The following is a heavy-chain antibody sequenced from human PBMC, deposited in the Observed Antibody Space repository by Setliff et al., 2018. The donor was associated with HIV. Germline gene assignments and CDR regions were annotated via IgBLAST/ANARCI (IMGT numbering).Heavy chain of an antibody. D-gene: IGHD4-17*01. CDR1: GFSIDDYA. CDR2: VRGIAYGGTT. J-gene: IGHJ4*02. CDR3: TRDGGGDYGVYAPDY. Sequence: LGGSLRLSCPASGFSIDDYAMNWFRQAPGRGLEWVGLVRGIAYGGTTEYAASVRGRFTISRDDSKNIAYLQMNSLKTEDTAVYFCTRDGGGDYGVYAPDYWGQGTLVTVSS. V-gene: IGHV3-49*03.